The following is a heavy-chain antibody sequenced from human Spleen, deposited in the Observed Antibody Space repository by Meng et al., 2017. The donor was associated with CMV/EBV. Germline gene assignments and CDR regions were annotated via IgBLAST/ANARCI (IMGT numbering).Heavy chain of an antibody. CDR1: GGAFISYA. V-gene: IGHV1-69*01. J-gene: IGHJ4*02. CDR2: IFPIFVKA. D-gene: IGHD5-18*01. CDR3: ANVDTARAPIDY. Sequence: YGVEVMEPGSSIKVYFNASGGAFISYAISWVRQAPGQGIGLMGGIFPIFVKANYVQKFQGRVTITADEYTSTAYMELSSLRSEDTAVYYCANVDTARAPIDYWGQGTLVTVSS.